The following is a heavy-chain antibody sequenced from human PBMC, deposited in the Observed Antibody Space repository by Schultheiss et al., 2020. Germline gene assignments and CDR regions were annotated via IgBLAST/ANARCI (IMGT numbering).Heavy chain of an antibody. Sequence: GGSLRLSCAASGFTFSSFDMNWVRQAPGKGLEWVAVISYDGSNKYYADSVKGRFTISRDNSKNTLYLQMNSLRGEDTAIYYCAKASSRGFGEFVFDYWGQGALVTVSS. CDR2: ISYDGSNK. V-gene: IGHV3-30*18. J-gene: IGHJ4*02. D-gene: IGHD3-10*01. CDR3: AKASSRGFGEFVFDY. CDR1: GFTFSSFD.